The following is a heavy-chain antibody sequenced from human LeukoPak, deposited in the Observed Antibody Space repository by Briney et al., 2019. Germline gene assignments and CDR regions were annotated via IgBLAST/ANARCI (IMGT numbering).Heavy chain of an antibody. CDR1: GFSFSTYA. CDR2: ISGSGGTT. Sequence: GGSLRLSCTASGFSFSTYAMNWVRQAPGKGLEWVSTISGSGGTTYYADSVKGRFTISRDNSKNTLYLQMNSLRAEDTAIYYCATSDRLVVVTARFDYWGQGTLVTVSS. D-gene: IGHD2-21*02. J-gene: IGHJ4*02. CDR3: ATSDRLVVVTARFDY. V-gene: IGHV3-23*01.